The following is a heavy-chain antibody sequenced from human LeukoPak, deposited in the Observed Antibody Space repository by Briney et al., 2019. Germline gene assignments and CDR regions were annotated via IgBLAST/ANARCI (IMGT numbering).Heavy chain of an antibody. CDR1: GFAFSNYV. D-gene: IGHD4-17*01. J-gene: IGHJ4*02. Sequence: PGGSLRLSCASSGFAFSNYVMSWVRQAPGKGLEWVSAISGSGSGTYYADSVKGRFTISRDSSKNTLYLQMNSLRAEDTALYYCAKDIHPDYVRYFDYWGQGTLVTVSS. CDR2: ISGSGSGT. V-gene: IGHV3-23*01. CDR3: AKDIHPDYVRYFDY.